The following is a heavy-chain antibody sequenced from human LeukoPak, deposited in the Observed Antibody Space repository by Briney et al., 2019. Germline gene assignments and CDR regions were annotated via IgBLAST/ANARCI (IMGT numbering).Heavy chain of an antibody. CDR2: ISYDGTNK. J-gene: IGHJ4*02. CDR1: GFTFSSYG. Sequence: GGSLRLSCAASGFTFSSYGMHWVRQAPGKGLEWAALISYDGTNKYYADSVKGRFTISRDNSKNTLSLQMNSLRAEDTAVYYCTRDRGTRALDYWGQGTLVTVSS. V-gene: IGHV3-33*01. D-gene: IGHD1-14*01. CDR3: TRDRGTRALDY.